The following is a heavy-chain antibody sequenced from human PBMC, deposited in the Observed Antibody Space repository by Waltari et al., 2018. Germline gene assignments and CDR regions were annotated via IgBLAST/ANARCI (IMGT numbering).Heavy chain of an antibody. CDR2: IYYSGST. Sequence: QLQLQESGPGLVKPSETLYLTCTVSGGALSSSSYYWGWIRQPPGKGLEWIGSIYYSGSTYYNPSLKSRVTISVDTSKNQFSLKLSSVTAADTAVYYCARDEGGTFDPWGQGTLVTVSS. V-gene: IGHV4-39*07. CDR1: GGALSSSSYY. D-gene: IGHD3-16*01. CDR3: ARDEGGTFDP. J-gene: IGHJ5*02.